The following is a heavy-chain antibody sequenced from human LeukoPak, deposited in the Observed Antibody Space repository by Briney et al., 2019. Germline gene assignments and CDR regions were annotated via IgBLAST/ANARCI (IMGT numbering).Heavy chain of an antibody. Sequence: SETLSLTCSVSGGSISTYYWSWIRQPAGKGLEWIGRLYTSGSTNYNPSLKSRVTMSVDTSKNLFSLRLSSVTAADTAVYYCARHNYFGSGSRSLEFDYWGQGTLVTISS. V-gene: IGHV4-4*07. J-gene: IGHJ4*02. CDR1: GGSISTYY. CDR2: LYTSGST. D-gene: IGHD3-10*01. CDR3: ARHNYFGSGSRSLEFDY.